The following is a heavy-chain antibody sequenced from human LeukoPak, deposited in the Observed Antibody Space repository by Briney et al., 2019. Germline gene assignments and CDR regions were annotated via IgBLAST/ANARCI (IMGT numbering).Heavy chain of an antibody. Sequence: ASETLSLTCTVSGGSISSGGYYWSWIRQHPGKGLEWIGYIYYSGSTYYNPSLKSRVTISVDTSKNQFSLKLSSVTAADTAVYYCARSSSGYDPLFDYWGQGTLVTVSS. CDR3: ARSSSGYDPLFDY. CDR2: IYYSGST. V-gene: IGHV4-31*03. CDR1: GGSISSGGYY. J-gene: IGHJ4*02. D-gene: IGHD5-12*01.